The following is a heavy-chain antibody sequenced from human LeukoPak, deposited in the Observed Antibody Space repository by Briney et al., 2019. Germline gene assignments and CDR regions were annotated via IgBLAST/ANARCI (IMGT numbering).Heavy chain of an antibody. CDR1: GGTFSRYA. J-gene: IGHJ4*02. CDR3: ATAFSGFCSMTSCPGYY. D-gene: IGHD2-2*01. V-gene: IGHV1-69*05. Sequence: SVKVSCKASGGTFSRYAVSWVRQAPGQGLEWMGGIIPIFGTANYAQKFQGRVTITTDEATNTAFMELRSLRSEDTAVYFCATAFSGFCSMTSCPGYYWGQGTLVTVSS. CDR2: IIPIFGTA.